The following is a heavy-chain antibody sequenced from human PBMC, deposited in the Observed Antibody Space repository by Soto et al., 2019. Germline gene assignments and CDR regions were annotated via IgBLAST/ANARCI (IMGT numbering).Heavy chain of an antibody. CDR2: ISSSGSTI. V-gene: IGHV3-48*03. D-gene: IGHD5-18*01. CDR1: GFTFSSYE. CDR3: SRDLAVDTAIAYYYYGMDV. J-gene: IGHJ6*02. Sequence: GGSLRLSCAASGFTFSSYEMNWVRQAPGKGLEWVSYISSSGSTIYYADSVKGRFTISRDNAKNSLYLQMNSLRAEDTAVYFCSRDLAVDTAIAYYYYGMDVWGQGTTVTVSS.